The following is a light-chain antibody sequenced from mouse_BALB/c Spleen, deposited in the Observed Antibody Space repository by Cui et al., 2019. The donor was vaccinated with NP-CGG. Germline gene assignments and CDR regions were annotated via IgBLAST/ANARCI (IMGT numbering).Light chain of an antibody. CDR3: ALWYSNHWV. CDR2: GTI. V-gene: IGLV1*01. J-gene: IGLJ1*01. CDR1: TGAVTTSNY. Sequence: QPVVTQASALTTSPGETVTLTCRSSTGAVTTSNYANWVQEKPDHLFTGLIGGTINRAPGVPARFSGSLIGDKAALTITGAQTEDEAIYFCALWYSNHWVFGGGTKLTVL.